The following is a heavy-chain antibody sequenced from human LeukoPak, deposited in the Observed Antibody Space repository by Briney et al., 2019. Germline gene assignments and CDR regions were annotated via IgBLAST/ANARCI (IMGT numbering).Heavy chain of an antibody. CDR2: IYYSGST. CDR1: GVSISSSSYY. CDR3: ARGFKMVEYWGKTNWFAP. Sequence: KPSETLSLTCTVSGVSISSSSYYWGWIRQPPGKGLEGIGSIYYSGSTYYNPSLKSRVTISVDTSKNQFSLKLSSVTAADTAVYYCARGFKMVEYWGKTNWFAPWGQGTLVTVSS. J-gene: IGHJ5*02. V-gene: IGHV4-39*07. D-gene: IGHD7-27*01.